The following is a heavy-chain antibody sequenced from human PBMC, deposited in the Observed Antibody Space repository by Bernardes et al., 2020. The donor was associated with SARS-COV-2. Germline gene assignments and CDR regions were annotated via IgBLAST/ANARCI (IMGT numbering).Heavy chain of an antibody. J-gene: IGHJ4*02. CDR1: GDSVSSNVAA. Sequence: SQTLSLTCGISGDSVSSNVAAWNWIRQSPSRGLEWLGRTFYRSQWYNEFAVSVKSRITINRDTAKNSLYLQMNSLRAEDTALYYCAKGSVGTMIVVVGQFDYWGQGTLVTVSS. CDR3: AKGSVGTMIVVVGQFDY. CDR2: TFYRSQWYN. D-gene: IGHD3-22*01. V-gene: IGHV6-1*01.